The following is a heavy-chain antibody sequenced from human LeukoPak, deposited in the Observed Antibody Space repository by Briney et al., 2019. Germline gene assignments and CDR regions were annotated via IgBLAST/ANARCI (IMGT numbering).Heavy chain of an antibody. CDR3: AKAGIAVPATPEY. CDR1: GFTFSSYA. J-gene: IGHJ4*02. CDR2: ISSSGGTT. D-gene: IGHD6-19*01. V-gene: IGHV3-23*01. Sequence: GGSLRLSCAASGFTFSSYAMNWVRQAPGKGLEWVSVISSSGGTTYYSDSVKGRFIISRDNSKNTLYLQMNSLRAEGTAVYYCAKAGIAVPATPEYCGQGTQVTVSS.